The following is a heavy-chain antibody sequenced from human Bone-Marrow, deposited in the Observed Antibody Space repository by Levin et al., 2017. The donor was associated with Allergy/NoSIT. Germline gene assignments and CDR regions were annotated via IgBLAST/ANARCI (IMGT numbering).Heavy chain of an antibody. CDR1: GFRFSSRA. D-gene: IGHD1-26*01. Sequence: GGSLRLSCAASGFRFSSRAMHWDRQAPGKGLEWVAVIWFDGKNKYFADSVRGRFTISRDNSKNTLYLNMDNLRVEDTAVYYCARESFSEELLDHWGQGTPVTVSS. CDR2: IWFDGKNK. V-gene: IGHV3-33*01. J-gene: IGHJ4*02. CDR3: ARESFSEELLDH.